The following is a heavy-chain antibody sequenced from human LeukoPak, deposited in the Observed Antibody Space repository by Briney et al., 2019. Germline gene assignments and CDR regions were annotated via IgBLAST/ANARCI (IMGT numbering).Heavy chain of an antibody. CDR1: GYSFTNYW. CDR3: ARHLGGYTHFDY. Sequence: GESLRISCKGSGYSFTNYWITWVRQMPGKGLECVGKIDPSDSYTNYSPSFQGHVTISADKSINTACLQWSSLEASDTAIYFCARHLGGYTHFDYWGQGTLVTVSS. V-gene: IGHV5-10-1*01. CDR2: IDPSDSYT. J-gene: IGHJ4*02. D-gene: IGHD3-22*01.